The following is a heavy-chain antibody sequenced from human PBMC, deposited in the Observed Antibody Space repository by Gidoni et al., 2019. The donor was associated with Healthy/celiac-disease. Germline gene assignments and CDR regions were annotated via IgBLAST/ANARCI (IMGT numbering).Heavy chain of an antibody. J-gene: IGHJ6*02. Sequence: QVQLVQSGAEVKKPGASVKVSCTASGYTFTGYYMHWVRQAPGQGLEWMGWINPNSGGTNYEQKLQGRVTMTRDTSISTAYMELSRLRSDDTAVYYCARDLGYCSSTSCYTDYGMDVWGQGTTVTVSS. D-gene: IGHD2-2*02. CDR3: ARDLGYCSSTSCYTDYGMDV. V-gene: IGHV1-2*02. CDR1: GYTFTGYY. CDR2: INPNSGGT.